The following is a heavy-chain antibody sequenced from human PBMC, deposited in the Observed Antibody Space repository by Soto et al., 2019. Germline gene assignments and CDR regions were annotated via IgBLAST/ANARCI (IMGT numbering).Heavy chain of an antibody. D-gene: IGHD6-19*01. J-gene: IGHJ4*02. CDR1: GGTFSTYA. Sequence: QVQLVQSGAEVKQPGSSVKVSCKTSGGTFSTYAIYWVRQAPGQGLEWMGAIIPLFGTADYAQKLQGRVTITADESKSTAYMELSSLRSEDTAVYYCARPKGSYSSGYYYFDYWGQGTLVTVSS. CDR3: ARPKGSYSSGYYYFDY. CDR2: IIPLFGTA. V-gene: IGHV1-69*01.